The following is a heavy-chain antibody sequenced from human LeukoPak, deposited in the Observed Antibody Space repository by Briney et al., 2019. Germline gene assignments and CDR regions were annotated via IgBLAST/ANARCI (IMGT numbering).Heavy chain of an antibody. CDR1: GGSFSGYY. Sequence: KPSETLSLTRAVYGGSFSGYYWSWIRQPPGKGLEWIGEINHSGSTNYNPSLKSRVTISVDTSKNQFSLKLSSVTAADTAVYYCARDYSSSWYGDWFDPWGQGTLVTVSS. V-gene: IGHV4-34*01. CDR2: INHSGST. D-gene: IGHD6-13*01. CDR3: ARDYSSSWYGDWFDP. J-gene: IGHJ5*02.